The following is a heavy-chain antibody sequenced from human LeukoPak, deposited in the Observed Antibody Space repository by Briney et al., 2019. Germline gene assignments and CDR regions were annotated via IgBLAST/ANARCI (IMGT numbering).Heavy chain of an antibody. CDR1: EFSVGSNY. CDR3: ARASGSYHPFDY. CDR2: IGTAGDT. D-gene: IGHD1-26*01. J-gene: IGHJ4*02. V-gene: IGHV3-13*01. Sequence: GGSLRLSCAASEFSVGSNYMTWVRQAPGKGLEWVSAIGTAGDTYYPGSVKGRFTISRENAKNSLYLQMNSLRAGDTAVYYCARASGSYHPFDYWGQGTLVTVSS.